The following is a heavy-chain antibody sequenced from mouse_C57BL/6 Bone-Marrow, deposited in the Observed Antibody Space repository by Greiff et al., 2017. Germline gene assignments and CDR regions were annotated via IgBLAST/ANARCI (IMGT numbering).Heavy chain of an antibody. Sequence: VQLQQPGAELVEPGASVKMSCKASGYTFTSYWITWVKQRPGQGLEWIGDIYPGSGSTNYNETFKSKATLTVDTSSSTAYMQLSSLTSEDSAVYYCAPHYYGSRRDYYCDYWGQGTTLTVSS. CDR1: GYTFTSYW. CDR2: IYPGSGST. CDR3: APHYYGSRRDYYCDY. V-gene: IGHV1-55*01. D-gene: IGHD1-1*01. J-gene: IGHJ2*01.